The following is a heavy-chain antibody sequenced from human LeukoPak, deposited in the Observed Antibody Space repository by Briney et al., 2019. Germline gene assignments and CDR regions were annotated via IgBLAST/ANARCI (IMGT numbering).Heavy chain of an antibody. D-gene: IGHD2-8*01. Sequence: GGSLRLSCAASGFTFSSYWMNWVRQALGKGLEWVANIHTDGSEKYYMDSVEGRFTISRDNSKNTLYLQMNSLRGEDTALYYCAKDLAGCSDSWGQGTLVTVSS. V-gene: IGHV3-7*05. CDR3: AKDLAGCSDS. CDR2: IHTDGSEK. CDR1: GFTFSSYW. J-gene: IGHJ4*02.